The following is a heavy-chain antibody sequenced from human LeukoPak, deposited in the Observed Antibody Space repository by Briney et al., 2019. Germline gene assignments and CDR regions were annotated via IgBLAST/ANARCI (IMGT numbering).Heavy chain of an antibody. D-gene: IGHD5-12*01. J-gene: IGHJ6*02. CDR3: ARDRYSGYDFQDPDGMDV. CDR2: ISSSGSTI. CDR1: GFTFSSYE. Sequence: PGGSLRLSCAASGFTFSSYEMNWVRQAPGKGLEWVSYISSSGSTIYYADSVKGRFTISRDNAKNSLYLQMNSLGAEDTAVYYCARDRYSGYDFQDPDGMDVWGQGTTVTVSS. V-gene: IGHV3-48*03.